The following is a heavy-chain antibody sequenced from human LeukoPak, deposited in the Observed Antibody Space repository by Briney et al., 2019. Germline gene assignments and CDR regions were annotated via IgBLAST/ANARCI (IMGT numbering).Heavy chain of an antibody. D-gene: IGHD1-7*01. Sequence: SETLSLTCTVSGGSISSYYWSWIRQPPGKGLEWIGYVYYSGSTNYNPSLKSRVTISVDTSKNQFSLKLSSVTAADTAVYYCARDPTGTTNWFDPWGQGTLVTVSS. CDR2: VYYSGST. V-gene: IGHV4-59*01. J-gene: IGHJ5*02. CDR3: ARDPTGTTNWFDP. CDR1: GGSISSYY.